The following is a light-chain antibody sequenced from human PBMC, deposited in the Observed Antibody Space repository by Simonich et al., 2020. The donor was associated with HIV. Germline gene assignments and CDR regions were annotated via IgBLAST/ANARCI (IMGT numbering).Light chain of an antibody. J-gene: IGKJ2*01. CDR1: QSVSSN. CDR3: QQYNNWLYT. Sequence: EIVMTQSPATLSVSPGERATPSCRASQSVSSNLAWYQQKPGQAPRLLIYGAFTRATGVPARFSGSGSGTEFTLTISSMQSEDFAVYYCQQYNNWLYTFGQGTKLEIK. V-gene: IGKV3-15*01. CDR2: GAF.